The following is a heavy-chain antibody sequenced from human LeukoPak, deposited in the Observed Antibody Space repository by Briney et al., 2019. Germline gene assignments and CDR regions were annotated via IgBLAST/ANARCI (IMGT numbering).Heavy chain of an antibody. V-gene: IGHV3-23*01. Sequence: GGSLRLSCAASGFTFSSYAMSWVRQAPGKGLEWVSGISGSGGSTYYADSVKGRFTISRDNSKDTLYLQMNSLRAEDTAVYYCAKGGRGGDYASDYWGQGTLVTVSS. CDR3: AKGGRGGDYASDY. CDR2: ISGSGGST. CDR1: GFTFSSYA. J-gene: IGHJ4*02. D-gene: IGHD4-17*01.